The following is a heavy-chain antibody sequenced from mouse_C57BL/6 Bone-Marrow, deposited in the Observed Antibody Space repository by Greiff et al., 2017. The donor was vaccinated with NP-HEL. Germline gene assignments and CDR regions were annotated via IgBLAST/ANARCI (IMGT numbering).Heavy chain of an antibody. D-gene: IGHD2-5*01. Sequence: VQLQESGAELVRPGASVTLSCKASGYTFTDYEMHWVKQTPVHGLEWIGAIDPETGGTAYNQKFKGKAILTADKSSSTAYMELRSLTSEDSAVYYCTRSHSKSSPYYAMDYWGQGTSVTVSS. CDR1: GYTFTDYE. J-gene: IGHJ4*01. V-gene: IGHV1-15*01. CDR3: TRSHSKSSPYYAMDY. CDR2: IDPETGGT.